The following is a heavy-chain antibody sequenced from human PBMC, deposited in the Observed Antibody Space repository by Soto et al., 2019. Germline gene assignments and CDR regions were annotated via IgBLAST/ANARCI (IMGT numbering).Heavy chain of an antibody. CDR3: ARECGGSGGSCYWAFDI. Sequence: SVRVSCKASGRNFSSYTISWERQAPGQGLEWMGRIIPILGIANYAQKFQGRVTITADKSTSTAYMELSSLRSEDTAVYYCARECGGSGGSCYWAFDIWGQGTMVTVSS. J-gene: IGHJ3*02. CDR2: IIPILGIA. D-gene: IGHD2-15*01. V-gene: IGHV1-69*04. CDR1: GRNFSSYT.